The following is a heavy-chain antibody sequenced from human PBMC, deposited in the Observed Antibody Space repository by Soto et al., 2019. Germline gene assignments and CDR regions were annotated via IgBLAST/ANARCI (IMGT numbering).Heavy chain of an antibody. J-gene: IGHJ6*03. V-gene: IGHV3-21*01. D-gene: IGHD1-20*01. Sequence: GGSLRLSCAASGFTFSSYSMNWVRQAPGKGLEWVSSISSSSYIYYADSVKGRFTISRDNAKNSLYLQMNSLRAEDTAVYYCARGCHNWNPYYYYMDVWGKGTTVTVSS. CDR3: ARGCHNWNPYYYYMDV. CDR2: ISSSSYI. CDR1: GFTFSSYS.